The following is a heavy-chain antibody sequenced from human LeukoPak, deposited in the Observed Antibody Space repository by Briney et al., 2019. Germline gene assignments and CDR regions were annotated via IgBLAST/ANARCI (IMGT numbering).Heavy chain of an antibody. CDR1: GYTFTGYY. CDR3: ARVCSSSWYCMNY. D-gene: IGHD6-13*01. J-gene: IGHJ4*02. CDR2: INPNSGGT. Sequence: GASVKVSCKTSGYTFTGYYMHWVRQAPGQGLEWMGWINPNSGGTNYAQKFQGRVTMTRDTSISTAYMELSRLRSDDTAVYYCARVCSSSWYCMNYWGQGTLVTVSS. V-gene: IGHV1-2*02.